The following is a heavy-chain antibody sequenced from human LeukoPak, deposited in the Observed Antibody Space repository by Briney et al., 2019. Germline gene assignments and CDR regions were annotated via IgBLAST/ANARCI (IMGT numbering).Heavy chain of an antibody. V-gene: IGHV4-39*01. CDR2: IYYTGST. CDR1: GGSISSSSYY. CDR3: ARRVRSADHRCDF. J-gene: IGHJ4*02. D-gene: IGHD1-14*01. Sequence: PSETLSLTCTVSGGSISSSSYYWGWIRQPPGKGLEWIGNIYYTGSTYYNPSLKSRVTISVDTSKNQFSLKLSSVTAADTAVYYCARRVRSADHRCDFWGQGTLVTVSS.